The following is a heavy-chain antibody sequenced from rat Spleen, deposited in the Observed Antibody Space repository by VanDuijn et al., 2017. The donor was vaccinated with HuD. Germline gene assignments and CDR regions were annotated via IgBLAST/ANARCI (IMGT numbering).Heavy chain of an antibody. Sequence: EVQLVESGGGLVQPGRSLKLSCAASGFSFSDFYMAWVRRAPKKGLEWVASITDTGGSTYYPDSVKGRFTISRDNAKSTLYLQMNSLRSEDTATYYCTPYEGGSAYWGQGTLVTVSS. J-gene: IGHJ3*01. V-gene: IGHV5-20*01. D-gene: IGHD1-12*01. CDR1: GFSFSDFY. CDR3: TPYEGGSAY. CDR2: ITDTGGST.